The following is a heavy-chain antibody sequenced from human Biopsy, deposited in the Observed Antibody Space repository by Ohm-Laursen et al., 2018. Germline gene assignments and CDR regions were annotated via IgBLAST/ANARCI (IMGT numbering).Heavy chain of an antibody. CDR1: GGSISNNNYY. J-gene: IGHJ5*02. CDR2: IFYRGST. V-gene: IGHV4-39*01. Sequence: TLSLTCSVSGGSISNNNYYWGWIRQPPGKGLEWIGSIFYRGSTHYKPSLKSRVNISVDTSKNQFSMKLNSVTAADSAVYYCARDYDTSGYYYVSWGQGTLVTVSS. CDR3: ARDYDTSGYYYVS. D-gene: IGHD3-22*01.